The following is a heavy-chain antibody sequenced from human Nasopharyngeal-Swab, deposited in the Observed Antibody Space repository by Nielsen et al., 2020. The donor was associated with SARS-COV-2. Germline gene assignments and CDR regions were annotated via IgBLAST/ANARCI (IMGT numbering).Heavy chain of an antibody. CDR3: AKERFYSGSGKYPRDFDY. D-gene: IGHD3-10*01. CDR1: GFTFSNYG. V-gene: IGHV3-30*18. Sequence: GESLKISCVASGFTFSNYGMHWVRQAPGKGLEWVAIISYDGSNKYHADSVKGRFTISKDNSKHTLYLQMSSLRADDTAVYYCAKERFYSGSGKYPRDFDYWGQGTLVTVSS. J-gene: IGHJ4*02. CDR2: ISYDGSNK.